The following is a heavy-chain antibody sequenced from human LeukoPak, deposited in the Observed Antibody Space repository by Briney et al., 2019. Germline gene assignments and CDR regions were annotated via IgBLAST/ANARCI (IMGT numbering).Heavy chain of an antibody. V-gene: IGHV1-69*04. CDR2: IIPILGIA. CDR1: GGTFSSYA. CDR3: ARDLSPYYYDSSGYYRRGDAFDI. D-gene: IGHD3-22*01. Sequence: AASVKVSCKASGGTFSSYAISWVRQAPGQGLEWMGRIIPILGIANYAQKFQGRVTITADKSTSTAYMELSSLRSEDTAVYYCARDLSPYYYDSSGYYRRGDAFDIWGQGTMVTVSS. J-gene: IGHJ3*02.